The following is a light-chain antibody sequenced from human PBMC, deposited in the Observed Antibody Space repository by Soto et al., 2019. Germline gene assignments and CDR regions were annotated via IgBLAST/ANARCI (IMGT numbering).Light chain of an antibody. CDR3: QRYGTSPLT. CDR2: AAS. Sequence: EIVLTQSPGTLSLSPGERATLSCRASQSVSSNYLAWYQQKPGQAPRLLIYAASSRATGIPDRFSGSGSETDVTLTISRLEPEDVAVYYCQRYGTSPLTFGGGTKLEIK. CDR1: QSVSSNY. V-gene: IGKV3-20*01. J-gene: IGKJ4*01.